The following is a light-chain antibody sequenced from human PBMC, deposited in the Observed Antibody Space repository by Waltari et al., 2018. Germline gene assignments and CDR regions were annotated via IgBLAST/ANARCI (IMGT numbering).Light chain of an antibody. CDR3: QTWDTGIHVL. Sequence: QLVLTQSPSASASLGASVKLTCTLSSGHSTYATACHPQQPEKGPRYLMKLNSDGSHNKGDGIPDRFSGSSSGAERYLTISSLQSEDEAVYYCQTWDTGIHVLFGGGTKLTVL. CDR1: SGHSTYA. V-gene: IGLV4-69*01. CDR2: LNSDGSH. J-gene: IGLJ2*01.